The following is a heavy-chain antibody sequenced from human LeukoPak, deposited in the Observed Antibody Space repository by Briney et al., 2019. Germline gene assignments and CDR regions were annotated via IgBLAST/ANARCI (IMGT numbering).Heavy chain of an antibody. D-gene: IGHD5-18*01. CDR3: ARVRDTAKFDY. CDR2: IYHSGST. J-gene: IGHJ4*02. CDR1: GGSLSSGGYS. V-gene: IGHV4-30-2*01. Sequence: SETLSLTCAVSGGSLSSGGYSWSWIRQPPGKGLEWIGYIYHSGSTYYNPSLKSRVTISVDRSKNQFSLKLSSVTAADTAVYYCARVRDTAKFDYWGQGTLVTVSS.